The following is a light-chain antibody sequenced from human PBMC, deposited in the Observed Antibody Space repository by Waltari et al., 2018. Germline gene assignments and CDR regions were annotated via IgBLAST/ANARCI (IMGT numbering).Light chain of an antibody. J-gene: IGKJ2*01. CDR2: GAS. CDR1: QSITKRY. Sequence: VLTQSPGTLSLSPGERATFSCRASQSITKRYFAWYQQKPGQAPRLLIYGASSRAPCIPDRFSGSGSGTDFTLTISRLEPDDFAVYYCQQYGSSVMYTFGQGTKLEIK. V-gene: IGKV3-20*01. CDR3: QQYGSSVMYT.